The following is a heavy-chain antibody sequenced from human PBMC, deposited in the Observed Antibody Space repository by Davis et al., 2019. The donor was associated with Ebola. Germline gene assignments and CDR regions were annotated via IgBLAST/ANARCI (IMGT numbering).Heavy chain of an antibody. V-gene: IGHV5-51*01. CDR3: ARTIYDFWSGHVEGWFDP. CDR1: GYSFTSYW. J-gene: IGHJ5*02. Sequence: PGGSLRLSCKGSGYSFTSYWIGWVRQMPGKGLEWMGIIYPGDSDTRYSPSFQGQVTISADKSISTAYLQWSSLKASDTAMYYCARTIYDFWSGHVEGWFDPWGQGTLVTVSS. D-gene: IGHD3-3*01. CDR2: IYPGDSDT.